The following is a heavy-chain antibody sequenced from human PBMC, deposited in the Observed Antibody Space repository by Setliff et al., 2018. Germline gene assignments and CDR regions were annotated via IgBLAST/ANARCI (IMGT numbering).Heavy chain of an antibody. Sequence: GGSLRLSCAASGFTFSSYWMSWVRQAPGKGLEWVANIKRDGREVYYVDSVKGRFTISRDNAKNSLYLQMNSLRAEDTAVYYCASGHRYGYLFEYWGQGTLVTVSS. CDR2: IKRDGREV. J-gene: IGHJ4*02. CDR1: GFTFSSYW. CDR3: ASGHRYGYLFEY. V-gene: IGHV3-7*03. D-gene: IGHD5-18*01.